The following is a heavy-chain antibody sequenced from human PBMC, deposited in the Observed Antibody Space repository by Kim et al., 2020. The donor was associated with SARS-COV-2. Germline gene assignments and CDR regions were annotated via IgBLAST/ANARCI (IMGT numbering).Heavy chain of an antibody. CDR3: ARDPDPVYYDFWSGYQRKCWFDP. Sequence: GGSLRLSCAASGFTFSSYWMSWVRQAPGKGLEWVANIKQDGSEKYYVDSVKGRFTISRDNAKNSLYLQMNSLRAEDTAVYYCARDPDPVYYDFWSGYQRKCWFDPWGQGTLVTVSA. J-gene: IGHJ5*02. CDR2: IKQDGSEK. V-gene: IGHV3-7*01. D-gene: IGHD3-3*01. CDR1: GFTFSSYW.